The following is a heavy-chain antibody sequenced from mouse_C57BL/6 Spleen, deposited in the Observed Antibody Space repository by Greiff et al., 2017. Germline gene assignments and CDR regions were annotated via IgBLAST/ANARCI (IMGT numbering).Heavy chain of an antibody. V-gene: IGHV3-6*01. CDR1: GYSITSGYY. Sequence: VQLKESGPGLVKPSQSLSLTCSVTGYSITSGYYWNWIRQFPGNKLEWMGYISYDGSNNYNPSLKNRISITRDTSKNQFFLKLNSVTTEDTATYYCARKMDYGNWFAYWGQGTLVTVSA. CDR3: ARKMDYGNWFAY. D-gene: IGHD2-1*01. CDR2: ISYDGSN. J-gene: IGHJ3*01.